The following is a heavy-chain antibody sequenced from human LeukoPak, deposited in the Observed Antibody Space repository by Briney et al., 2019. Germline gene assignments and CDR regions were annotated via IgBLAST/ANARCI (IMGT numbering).Heavy chain of an antibody. J-gene: IGHJ6*03. CDR1: GFTFGSYS. CDR3: AKGGGGRLIYYYYMDV. V-gene: IGHV3-9*03. Sequence: GGALRLSCAASGFTFGSYSMNWVRQAPGKGLEWVSGITGNSDNIEYADSVKGRFTISRDNAKNSLYLQMNSLRAEDMALYYCAKGGGGRLIYYYYMDVWGKGTTVTVSS. D-gene: IGHD3-16*01. CDR2: ITGNSDNI.